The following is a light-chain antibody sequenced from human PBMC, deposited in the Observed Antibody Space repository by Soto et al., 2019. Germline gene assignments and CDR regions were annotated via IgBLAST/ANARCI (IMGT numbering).Light chain of an antibody. J-gene: IGKJ3*01. CDR2: AAS. CDR1: QGIRSY. V-gene: IGKV1D-8*03. CDR3: QQYYSFPRT. Sequence: VIWMTQSPSLLSASTGDRVTISCRMSQGIRSYLAWYQQKPGKAPELLIYAASTLQSGVPSRFSGSGSGTDFTLTISCLQSEDFATYYCQQYYSFPRTFGPGTKVDIK.